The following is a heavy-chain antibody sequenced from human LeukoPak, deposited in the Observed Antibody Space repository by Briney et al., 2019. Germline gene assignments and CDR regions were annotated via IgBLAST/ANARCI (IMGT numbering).Heavy chain of an antibody. CDR2: IYYSGST. CDR1: GGSISSGGYY. CDR3: ARDVRAGGLYYYGMDV. J-gene: IGHJ6*02. D-gene: IGHD3-10*02. Sequence: SQTLSFTCTVSGGSISSGGYYWSWIRQHPGKGLEWIGYIYYSGSTYYNPSLKSRVTISVDTSKNQFSLKLSSVTAADTAVYYCARDVRAGGLYYYGMDVWGQGTTVTVSS. V-gene: IGHV4-31*03.